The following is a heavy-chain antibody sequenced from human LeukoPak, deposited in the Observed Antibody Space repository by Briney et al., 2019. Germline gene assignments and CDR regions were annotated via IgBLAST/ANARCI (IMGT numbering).Heavy chain of an antibody. Sequence: GESLKISCKASGYSFPSYWIAWVRQMPGKGLEWIGLIYPGDSETRYSPSFLAHVTLSVDKSTRTAYLQWSSLQASDTAMFYCARDSNNYVPDAFDIWGQGTMVTVSS. CDR1: GYSFPSYW. D-gene: IGHD3-16*01. J-gene: IGHJ3*02. CDR3: ARDSNNYVPDAFDI. V-gene: IGHV5-51*01. CDR2: IYPGDSET.